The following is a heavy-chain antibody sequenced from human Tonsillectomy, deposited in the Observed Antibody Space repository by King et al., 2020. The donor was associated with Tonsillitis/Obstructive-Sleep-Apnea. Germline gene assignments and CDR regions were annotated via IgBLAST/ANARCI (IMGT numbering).Heavy chain of an antibody. CDR1: GYTFTTYY. V-gene: IGHV1-46*01. J-gene: IGHJ4*02. D-gene: IGHD6-13*01. Sequence: QLVQSGAEVKKPGASVRVSCKASGYTFTTYYMHWVRQAPGQGLEWMGIIDPSGGSTTYAQKFRGRVTMTRDTSTSTVYMELSSLRSEDTAVYYCAKDFTRVAAGTRHFDYWGQGTLVTVSS. CDR3: AKDFTRVAAGTRHFDY. CDR2: IDPSGGST.